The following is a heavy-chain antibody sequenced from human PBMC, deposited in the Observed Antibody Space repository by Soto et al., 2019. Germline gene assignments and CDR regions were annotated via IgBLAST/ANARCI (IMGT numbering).Heavy chain of an antibody. V-gene: IGHV1-46*01. Sequence: ASVKVSCKASGDTFTSYYMHWVRQAPGQGLEWMGIINPSGGTSYAQKFQGRVTISADKSISTAYLQWSSLKASDTAMYYCARRGSGSSWYLAPFDYWGQGTLVTVSS. J-gene: IGHJ4*02. CDR1: GDTFTSYY. D-gene: IGHD6-13*01. CDR2: INPSGGT. CDR3: ARRGSGSSWYLAPFDY.